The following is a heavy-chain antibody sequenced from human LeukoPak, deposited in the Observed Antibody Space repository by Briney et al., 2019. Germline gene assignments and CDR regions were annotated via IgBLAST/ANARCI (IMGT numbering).Heavy chain of an antibody. CDR3: ARASYYYDSSGYWYFDY. CDR1: GYSFTSYW. CDR2: IYPGDSDT. J-gene: IGHJ4*02. Sequence: GESLKISCKGSGYSFTSYWIGWVRQMPGKGPEWMGIIYPGDSDTRYSPSFQGQVTISADKSISTAYLQWSSLKASDTAMYYCARASYYYDSSGYWYFDYWGQGTLVTVSS. D-gene: IGHD3-22*01. V-gene: IGHV5-51*01.